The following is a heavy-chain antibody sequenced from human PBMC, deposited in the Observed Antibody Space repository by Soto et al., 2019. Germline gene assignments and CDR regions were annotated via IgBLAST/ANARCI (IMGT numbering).Heavy chain of an antibody. Sequence: GESLKISCKGSGYIFAGYWITWVRQKPGKVLEWMGRIDPSDSQTYYSPSFRGHVTISVTKSITTVFLQWSSLRASDTAMYYCARQIYDSDTGPNFQYYFDSWGQGTPVTVSS. V-gene: IGHV5-10-1*01. J-gene: IGHJ4*02. CDR3: ARQIYDSDTGPNFQYYFDS. CDR1: GYIFAGYW. CDR2: IDPSDSQT. D-gene: IGHD3-22*01.